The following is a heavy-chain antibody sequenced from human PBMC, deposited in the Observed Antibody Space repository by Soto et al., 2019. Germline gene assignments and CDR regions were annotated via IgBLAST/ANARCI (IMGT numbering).Heavy chain of an antibody. CDR1: GFSLSTSGVG. D-gene: IGHD3-10*02. CDR2: IYWNDDK. Sequence: SGPTLVNPTQTLTLTCTFSGFSLSTSGVGVGWIRQPPGKALEWLALIYWNDDKRYSPSLKSRLTITKDTSKNQVVLTMTNRDPVDTATYYCANKGSLPVLDMFYYYYGMDVWGQGTTVTVSS. V-gene: IGHV2-5*01. CDR3: ANKGSLPVLDMFYYYYGMDV. J-gene: IGHJ6*02.